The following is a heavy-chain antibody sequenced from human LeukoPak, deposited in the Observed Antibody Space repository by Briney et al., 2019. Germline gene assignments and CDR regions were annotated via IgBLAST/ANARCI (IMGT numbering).Heavy chain of an antibody. CDR3: AARIAVAGTKDYYFDY. Sequence: GASVKVSCKASGFTFTSSAIQWVRQARGQRLEWIGWIVVGSGNTNYAQKFQERVTITRDMSTSTAYMELSSLRSEDTAVYYCAARIAVAGTKDYYFDYWGQGTLVTVSS. CDR2: IVVGSGNT. J-gene: IGHJ4*02. V-gene: IGHV1-58*02. CDR1: GFTFTSSA. D-gene: IGHD6-19*01.